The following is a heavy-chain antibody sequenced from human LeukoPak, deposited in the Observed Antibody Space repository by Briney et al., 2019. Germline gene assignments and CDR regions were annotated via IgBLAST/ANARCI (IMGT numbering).Heavy chain of an antibody. J-gene: IGHJ1*01. CDR3: ARVDGSGWWEPFQH. CDR2: VYYSGST. Sequence: SETLSLTCAVSGGSINNYYWSWIRQSPGKGLEWIGFVYYSGSTNYNPSLKSRVTISVDTSKNQFSLKLSSVTAADTAVYYCARVDGSGWWEPFQHWGQGTLVTVSS. V-gene: IGHV4-59*01. CDR1: GGSINNYY. D-gene: IGHD6-19*01.